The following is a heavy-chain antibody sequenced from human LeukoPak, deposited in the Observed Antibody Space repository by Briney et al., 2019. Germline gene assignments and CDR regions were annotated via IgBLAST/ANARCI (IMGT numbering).Heavy chain of an antibody. J-gene: IGHJ6*02. CDR1: GYTFTSFG. CDR3: ARDKDYYYGMDV. CDR2: ISPYNGNT. V-gene: IGHV1-18*01. Sequence: ASVKVSCKASGYTFTSFGISWVRQAPGQGLEWMGWISPYNGNTNYAQKLQGRVTMTTDTSTSTAYMELRSLRSDDTALYYCARDKDYYYGMDVWGQGTTVTVSS.